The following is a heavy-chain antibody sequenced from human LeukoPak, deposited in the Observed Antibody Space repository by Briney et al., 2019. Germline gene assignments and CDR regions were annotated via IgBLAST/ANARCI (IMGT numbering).Heavy chain of an antibody. Sequence: ASVKVSCKVSGYTFTGYYMHWVRQAPGQGLEWMGWINPKTGGTSYAQKFQGRVTMTRDTSISTVNMELSRLTSDDTAVYYCARATAENDHWGQGTLVTVSS. CDR3: ARATAENDH. CDR2: INPKTGGT. J-gene: IGHJ4*02. CDR1: GYTFTGYY. D-gene: IGHD1-14*01. V-gene: IGHV1-2*02.